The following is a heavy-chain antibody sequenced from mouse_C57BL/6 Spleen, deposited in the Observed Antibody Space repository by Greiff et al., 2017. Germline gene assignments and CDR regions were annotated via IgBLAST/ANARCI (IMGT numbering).Heavy chain of an antibody. Sequence: EVQLVESGGGLVQPGGSLKLSCAASGFTFSDYYMYWVRQTPEKRLEWVAYISNGGGSTYYPDTVKGRFTISRDNAKNTLYLQMSRLKSEDTAMFYCARHYGSHYYAMDYWGQGTSVTVSS. V-gene: IGHV5-12*01. CDR2: ISNGGGST. J-gene: IGHJ4*01. CDR1: GFTFSDYY. CDR3: ARHYGSHYYAMDY. D-gene: IGHD2-1*01.